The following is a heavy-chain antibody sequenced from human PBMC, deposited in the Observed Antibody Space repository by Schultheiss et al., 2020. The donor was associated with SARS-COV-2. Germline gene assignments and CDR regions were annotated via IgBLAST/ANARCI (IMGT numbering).Heavy chain of an antibody. V-gene: IGHV3-21*04. Sequence: GGSLRLSCAASGFTFSSYAMSWVRQAPGKGLEWVSAISSSSSYIYYADSVKGRFTISRDNAKNSLYLQMNSLGDEDTAVYYCARSLYDSRGYYDGFDYWGQGIQVTVSS. CDR2: ISSSSSYI. J-gene: IGHJ4*02. D-gene: IGHD3-22*01. CDR3: ARSLYDSRGYYDGFDY. CDR1: GFTFSSYA.